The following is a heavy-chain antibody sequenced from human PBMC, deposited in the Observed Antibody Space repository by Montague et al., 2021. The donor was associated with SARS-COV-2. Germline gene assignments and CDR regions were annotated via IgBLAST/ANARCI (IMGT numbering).Heavy chain of an antibody. Sequence: ETLSLICTVSGGSVNSTNWWSWVRQPPGKGLEWIAEVYRTGGTMFNPSFRSRVTLSIDRSKNLFSLNLNSVTVADTAVYYCARTGAYDHFDYWGPGTLVIVSS. CDR3: ARTGAYDHFDY. J-gene: IGHJ4*02. V-gene: IGHV4-4*02. CDR1: GGSVNSTNW. D-gene: IGHD5-12*01. CDR2: VYRTGGT.